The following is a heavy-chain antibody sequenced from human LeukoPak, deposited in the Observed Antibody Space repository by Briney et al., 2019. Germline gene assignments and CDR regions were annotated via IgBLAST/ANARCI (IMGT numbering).Heavy chain of an antibody. Sequence: GGSLRLSCAASGFTFSSYSMNWVRQAPGKGLESVSSISSSSSYIYYADSVKGRFTISRDNAKNSLYLQMNSLRAEDTAIYYCARSTDFWSGYPHYYGMDVWGQGTTVTVSS. J-gene: IGHJ6*02. CDR3: ARSTDFWSGYPHYYGMDV. D-gene: IGHD3-3*01. CDR2: ISSSSSYI. CDR1: GFTFSSYS. V-gene: IGHV3-21*01.